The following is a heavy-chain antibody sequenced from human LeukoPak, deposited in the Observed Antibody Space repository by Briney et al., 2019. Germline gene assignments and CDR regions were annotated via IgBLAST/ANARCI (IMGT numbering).Heavy chain of an antibody. Sequence: ASVKVSCKASGYTFTGYYMHWVRQAPGQGLEWMGWINPNSGGTNYAQKFQRRVTMTRDTSISTGYMELSRLRSDDTAVYYCATLVIAVAGGFGDYWGQGTLVTVSS. V-gene: IGHV1-2*02. CDR3: ATLVIAVAGGFGDY. CDR1: GYTFTGYY. J-gene: IGHJ4*02. D-gene: IGHD6-19*01. CDR2: INPNSGGT.